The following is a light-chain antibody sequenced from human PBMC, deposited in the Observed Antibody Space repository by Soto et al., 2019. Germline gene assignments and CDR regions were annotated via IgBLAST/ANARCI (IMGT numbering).Light chain of an antibody. V-gene: IGLV2-11*01. Sequence: QSALTQPRSVSGSPGQSVTISCTGTSSDVGRYNFVSWYQQHPDKAPKLMIYDVIKRPSGVPDRFSGSKSGNTASLTIYGIQAENEADYHCCSYAGSYTHVFGTGTKLTVL. J-gene: IGLJ1*01. CDR2: DVI. CDR3: CSYAGSYTHV. CDR1: SSDVGRYNF.